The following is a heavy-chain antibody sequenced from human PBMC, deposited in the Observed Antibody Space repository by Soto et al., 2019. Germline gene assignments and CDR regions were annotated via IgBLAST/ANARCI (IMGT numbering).Heavy chain of an antibody. CDR3: ARGRTYYDFWSGHYPVTNDAFDF. CDR1: GGTFRGYY. Sequence: QVQLQQWGAGLLKPSETLSLTCAVYGGTFRGYYWSWVRQPPGKGLEWIGEINHSGSTDYNSSLKRRVTISIDTSKSQFSLNLSSVTAADTAVYYCARGRTYYDFWSGHYPVTNDAFDFWGQGTMVTVSS. D-gene: IGHD3-3*01. CDR2: INHSGST. V-gene: IGHV4-34*01. J-gene: IGHJ3*01.